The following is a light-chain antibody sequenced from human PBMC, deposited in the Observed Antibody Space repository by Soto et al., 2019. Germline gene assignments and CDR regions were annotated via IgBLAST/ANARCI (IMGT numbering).Light chain of an antibody. Sequence: NFMLTQPPSVSESPGKTVTISCTRSSGSIASNFVQWYQQRPGSAPNIVIYEDDQRPSGVPDRFSGSIVRPSNSASLTISGLRTDDEANYYCQSSDGSNVLIGGGTKLTVL. V-gene: IGLV6-57*04. CDR3: QSSDGSNVL. CDR1: SGSIASNF. J-gene: IGLJ2*01. CDR2: EDD.